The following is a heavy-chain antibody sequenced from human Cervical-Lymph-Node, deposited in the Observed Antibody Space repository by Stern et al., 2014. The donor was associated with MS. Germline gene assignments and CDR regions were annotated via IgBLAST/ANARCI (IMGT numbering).Heavy chain of an antibody. CDR1: GFTFTRSA. V-gene: IGHV1-58*01. Sequence: QLVESGPEVKRPGTSVKVSCKASGFTFTRSAVHWVRQARGQSPEWIGWIVAGSRNTSYAEKFQKRGTITRDKPTSSAYMELSSLRSEDTAVYYCATDSVVAAKYYYGMDVWGQGTTVTVSS. CDR2: IVAGSRNT. D-gene: IGHD2-2*01. CDR3: ATDSVVAAKYYYGMDV. J-gene: IGHJ6*02.